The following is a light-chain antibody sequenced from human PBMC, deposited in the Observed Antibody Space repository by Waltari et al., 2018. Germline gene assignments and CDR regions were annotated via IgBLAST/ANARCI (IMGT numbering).Light chain of an antibody. J-gene: IGLJ3*02. Sequence: SYELTQPPSVSVSPGQTARTTCSGDALSKTYAYWYQQKSGQAPVLVIYEDIKRPTGIPERFSGSSSGTTATLTISGAHVDDEADYYCYSTDFSGHDRVFGGGTKLTIL. CDR3: YSTDFSGHDRV. CDR1: ALSKTY. V-gene: IGLV3-10*01. CDR2: EDI.